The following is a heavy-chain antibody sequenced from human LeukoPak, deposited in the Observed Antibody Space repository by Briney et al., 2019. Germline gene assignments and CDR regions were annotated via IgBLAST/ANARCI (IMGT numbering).Heavy chain of an antibody. CDR1: GTSITSYY. Sequence: SETLSLTCTVSGTSITSYYWNWIRQAPGQGPEWIGYGHYSGNTKYNPPLKSRVTISVDTSKNQFSLRLSSVTAADTAVYFCAKWVSDNRAFDLWGQGTLVTVSS. D-gene: IGHD2-8*01. CDR3: AKWVSDNRAFDL. J-gene: IGHJ4*02. V-gene: IGHV4-59*08. CDR2: GHYSGNT.